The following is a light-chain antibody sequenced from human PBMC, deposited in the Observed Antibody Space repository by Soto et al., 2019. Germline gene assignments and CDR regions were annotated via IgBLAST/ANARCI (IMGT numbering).Light chain of an antibody. J-gene: IGKJ1*01. CDR2: GAY. CDR1: QSVRNSY. Sequence: EIVLTQSPGTLSLSPGERATLSCRASQSVRNSYLAWYQQKPGQAPRLLIYGAYTRANGIPVRFSGSGSGTDLNLTISRMEPEDFAVYFCQQYGDLPWTFGQGTKV. CDR3: QQYGDLPWT. V-gene: IGKV3-20*01.